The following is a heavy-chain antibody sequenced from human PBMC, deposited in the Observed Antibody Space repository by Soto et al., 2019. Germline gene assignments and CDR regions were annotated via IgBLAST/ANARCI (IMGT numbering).Heavy chain of an antibody. CDR2: INPETGAT. J-gene: IGHJ6*02. CDR1: GYTFTGYY. V-gene: IGHV1-2*02. D-gene: IGHD2-2*01. CDR3: ARERYQVISDGMDV. Sequence: GASVKVSCKASGYTFTGYYVHWVREAPGQGLEWMGWINPETGATSYAQKFQGRVTLSRDTSINTAYLELSSLRFDDAAVYFCARERYQVISDGMDVWGHGTTVTVS.